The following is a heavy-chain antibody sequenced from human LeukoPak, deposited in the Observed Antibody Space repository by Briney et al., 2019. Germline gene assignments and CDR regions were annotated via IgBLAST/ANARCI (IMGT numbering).Heavy chain of an antibody. J-gene: IGHJ4*02. V-gene: IGHV1-2*02. CDR3: ARDRRSGSYGASFDY. CDR2: INPNSGGT. CDR1: GYTFTGYY. D-gene: IGHD1-26*01. Sequence: ASVKLSCKASGYTFTGYYMHWMRQSPRQRPEWMGWINPNSGGTNYAQKFQGRVTMTRDTSISTAYMELSRLRSDDTAVYYCARDRRSGSYGASFDYWGQGTLVTVSS.